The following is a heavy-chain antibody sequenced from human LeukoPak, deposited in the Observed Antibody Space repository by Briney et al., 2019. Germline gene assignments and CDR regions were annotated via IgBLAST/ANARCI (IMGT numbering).Heavy chain of an antibody. CDR3: TRDGEMATIRAPGYFDP. CDR2: IYIGGST. D-gene: IGHD5-24*01. CDR1: GFTVSTNY. V-gene: IGHV3-66*02. Sequence: HSGGSLRLSCAASGFTVSTNYMSWVRQAPGKGLQWVSVIYIGGSTYYADSVNGRFTISRDSSKNTLYLQMNSLRAEDTAVYYCTRDGEMATIRAPGYFDPWGQGTLVTVSS. J-gene: IGHJ5*02.